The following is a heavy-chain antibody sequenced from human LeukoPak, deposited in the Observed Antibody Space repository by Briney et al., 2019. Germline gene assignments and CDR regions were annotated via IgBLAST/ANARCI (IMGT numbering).Heavy chain of an antibody. CDR1: GYTFTSYG. V-gene: IGHV1-69*13. J-gene: IGHJ1*01. CDR3: ARGRYDFWSGYYTSEYLQH. CDR2: IIPIFGTA. D-gene: IGHD3-3*01. Sequence: ASVKVSCKASGYTFTSYGISWVRQAPGQGLEWMGGIIPIFGTANYAQKFQGRVTITADESTSTAYMELSSLRSEDTAVYYCARGRYDFWSGYYTSEYLQHWGQGTLVTVSS.